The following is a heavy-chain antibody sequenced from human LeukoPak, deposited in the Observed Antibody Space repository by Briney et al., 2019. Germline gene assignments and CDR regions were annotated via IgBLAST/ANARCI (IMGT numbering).Heavy chain of an antibody. CDR3: ARDLSCILTGYYSDFDY. Sequence: GGSLRLSCAASGFTFSSYSMNWVRQAPGKGLEWVSSISSSSSYIYYADSVKGRFTISRDNAKNSLYLQMNSLRAEDTAVYYCARDLSCILTGYYSDFDYWSQGTLVTVSS. D-gene: IGHD3-9*01. CDR1: GFTFSSYS. CDR2: ISSSSSYI. J-gene: IGHJ4*02. V-gene: IGHV3-21*01.